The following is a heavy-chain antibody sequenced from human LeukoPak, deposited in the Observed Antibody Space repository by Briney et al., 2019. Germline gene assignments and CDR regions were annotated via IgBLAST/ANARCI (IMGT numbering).Heavy chain of an antibody. Sequence: GGSLRLSCAASGFTFSSYAMHWVRQAPGKGLEWVAVISYDGSNKYCADSVKGRFTISRDNSKNTLYLQMNSLRAEDTAVYYCAREKFPEGDADYYYYYGMDVWGQGTTVTVSS. D-gene: IGHD1-14*01. J-gene: IGHJ6*02. CDR3: AREKFPEGDADYYYYYGMDV. CDR1: GFTFSSYA. V-gene: IGHV3-30-3*01. CDR2: ISYDGSNK.